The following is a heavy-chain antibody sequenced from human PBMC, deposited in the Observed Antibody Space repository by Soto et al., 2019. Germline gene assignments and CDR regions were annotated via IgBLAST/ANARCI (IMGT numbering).Heavy chain of an antibody. V-gene: IGHV4-30-4*01. CDR1: GGSISSCQYY. CDR3: ARDNLLAILSGGMDV. J-gene: IGHJ6*02. Sequence: LSLPCTVSGGSISSCQYYWSWIRQPPGKGLEWIGYIYYSGSTYYNPSLKRRVTISVDTSKNQFSLKLSSVTAADPSVYYCARDNLLAILSGGMDVWGQGTTVTVSS. CDR2: IYYSGST. D-gene: IGHD3-3*02.